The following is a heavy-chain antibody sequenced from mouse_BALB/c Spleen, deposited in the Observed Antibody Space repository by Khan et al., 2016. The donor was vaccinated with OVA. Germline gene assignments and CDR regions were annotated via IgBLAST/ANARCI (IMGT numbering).Heavy chain of an antibody. CDR3: ARSWYVAWVAY. V-gene: IGHV14-1*02. CDR2: IDPENGET. Sequence: EVQLQESGAELVRPGALVKLSCKASGFNIKDYYMHWVKQRPEQGLEWIGWIDPENGETVYDPKFQGKASITANTSSNTAYLPLSSLTSEDTAVYDCARSWYVAWVAYWGQGTPVTGSA. CDR1: GFNIKDYY. J-gene: IGHJ3*01. D-gene: IGHD2-10*02.